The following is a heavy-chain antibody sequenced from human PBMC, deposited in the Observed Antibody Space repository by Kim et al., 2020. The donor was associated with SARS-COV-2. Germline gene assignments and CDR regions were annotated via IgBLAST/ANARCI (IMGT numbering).Heavy chain of an antibody. Sequence: SLRLSCVASGFKFDDYAMSWVRQVPGKGLEWVSAISWKSDILGYADAVKGRFTVSRDNAKNSLFLQMTSLKPEDTAVYYCAKDGRRLDGGYYYYGMDVWGQGTTVIVSS. J-gene: IGHJ6*02. D-gene: IGHD3-22*01. CDR3: AKDGRRLDGGYYYYGMDV. CDR1: GFKFDDYA. CDR2: ISWKSDIL. V-gene: IGHV3-9*01.